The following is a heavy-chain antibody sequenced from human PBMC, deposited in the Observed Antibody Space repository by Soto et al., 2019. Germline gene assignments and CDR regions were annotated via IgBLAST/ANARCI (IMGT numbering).Heavy chain of an antibody. V-gene: IGHV3-30-3*01. Sequence: PGGSLTLSCAASGFPFSSYAMHWVRQAPGKGLEWVAVISYDGSNKYYADSVKGRFTISRDNSKNTLYLQMNSLRAEDTAVYYCARDRATQLFDYWGQGTLVTVSS. D-gene: IGHD1-1*01. CDR2: ISYDGSNK. CDR3: ARDRATQLFDY. J-gene: IGHJ4*02. CDR1: GFPFSSYA.